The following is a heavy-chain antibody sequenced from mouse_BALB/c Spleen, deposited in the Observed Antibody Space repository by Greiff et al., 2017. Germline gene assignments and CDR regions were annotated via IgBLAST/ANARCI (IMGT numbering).Heavy chain of an antibody. Sequence: EVQLQQSGPGLVKPSQSLSLTCTVTGYSITSDYAWNWIRQFPGNKLEWMGYISYSGSTSYNPSLKSRISITRDTSKNQFFLQLNSVTTEDTATYYCARWGLLTGYFDVWGAGTTVTVSS. D-gene: IGHD2-3*01. CDR3: ARWGLLTGYFDV. V-gene: IGHV3-2*02. CDR2: ISYSGST. J-gene: IGHJ1*01. CDR1: GYSITSDYA.